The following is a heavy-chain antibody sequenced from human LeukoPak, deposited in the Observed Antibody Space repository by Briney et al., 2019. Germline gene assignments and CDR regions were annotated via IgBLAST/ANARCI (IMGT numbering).Heavy chain of an antibody. CDR2: FDPEDGET. CDR1: GYTLTELS. D-gene: IGHD7-27*01. CDR3: ATVLGTHFGGYYYYYGMDV. V-gene: IGHV1-24*01. Sequence: ASVKVSCKVSGYTLTELSMHWVRQAPGKGLEWMGGFDPEDGETIYAQKFQGRVTMTEDTSTDTAYMELSSLRSEDTAVYYCATVLGTHFGGYYYYYGMDVWGQGTTVTVSS. J-gene: IGHJ6*02.